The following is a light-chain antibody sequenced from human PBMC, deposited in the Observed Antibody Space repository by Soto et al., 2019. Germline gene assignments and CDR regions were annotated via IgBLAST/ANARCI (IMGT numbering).Light chain of an antibody. V-gene: IGKV1-5*03. Sequence: DIQMTQSPSTLSASIGDRVTITCRASQYMADWLAWYQQKPGEVPKLLISKASYLESGLPLRFSGSGSGREFTLTINSLQPDDFATYYCQQYSSYPWTFGQGTKLEVK. CDR1: QYMADW. J-gene: IGKJ1*01. CDR2: KAS. CDR3: QQYSSYPWT.